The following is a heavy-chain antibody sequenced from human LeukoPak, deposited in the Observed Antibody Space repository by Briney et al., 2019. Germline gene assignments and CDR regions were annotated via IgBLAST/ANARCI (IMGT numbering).Heavy chain of an antibody. J-gene: IGHJ4*02. V-gene: IGHV3-21*01. CDR2: ISSGSSYV. D-gene: IGHD4/OR15-4a*01. CDR3: ARDPNMVITYLFDS. CDR1: GFTFSSYC. Sequence: GGSLRLSCAASGFTFSSYCMTWVRQAPGKGLEWVSVISSGSSYVYYADSVKGRFTISRDNTKNSLYLQMNSLRTEDTAVYYCARDPNMVITYLFDSWGQGTLVTVSS.